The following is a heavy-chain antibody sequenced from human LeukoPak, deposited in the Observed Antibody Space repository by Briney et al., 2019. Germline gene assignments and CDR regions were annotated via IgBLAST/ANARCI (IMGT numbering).Heavy chain of an antibody. CDR1: GGSIRSGSHY. Sequence: SEALSLTCTVSGGSIRSGSHYWVWIRQPPGKGLEWIGSIYYSGSTYYNPSLENRVTISIDTSKNHLSLKLSSLSAADTSVYYCAKRDDSGGNLVDLWGQGTLVTVS. CDR3: AKRDDSGGNLVDL. D-gene: IGHD3-22*01. V-gene: IGHV4-39*02. CDR2: IYYSGST. J-gene: IGHJ4*02.